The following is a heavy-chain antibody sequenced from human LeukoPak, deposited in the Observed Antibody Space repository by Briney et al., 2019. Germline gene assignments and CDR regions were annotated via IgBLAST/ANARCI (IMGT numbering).Heavy chain of an antibody. Sequence: GAPVKSSCKASGYTFTSYYMYWVRQAPGQGLEWMGMITSSGGNTSSAQNFQGRVTMTRDTSARLVYMEMRSLRSEDTAVYYCARENTYGYSYGMDVWGQGTTVTVSS. CDR1: GYTFTSYY. CDR2: ITSSGGNT. CDR3: ARENTYGYSYGMDV. D-gene: IGHD3-22*01. J-gene: IGHJ6*02. V-gene: IGHV1-46*01.